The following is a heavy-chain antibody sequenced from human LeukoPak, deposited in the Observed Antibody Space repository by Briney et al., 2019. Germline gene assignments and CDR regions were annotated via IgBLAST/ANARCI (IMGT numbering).Heavy chain of an antibody. D-gene: IGHD3-22*01. J-gene: IGHJ3*02. CDR1: GGSISSGDYY. Sequence: SETLSLTCTVSGGSISSGDYYWSWIRQPPGKGLEWIGYTYYSGSTYYNPSLKSRVTISVDTSKNQFSLKLSSVTAADTAVYYCARVNVDSSGSPAFDIWGQGTMVTVSS. V-gene: IGHV4-30-4*01. CDR3: ARVNVDSSGSPAFDI. CDR2: TYYSGST.